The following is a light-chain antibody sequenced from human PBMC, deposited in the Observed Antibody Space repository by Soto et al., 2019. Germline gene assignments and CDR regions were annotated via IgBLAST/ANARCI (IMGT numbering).Light chain of an antibody. CDR3: ISYAGNHNLV. Sequence: QSVLTQPPSASGSPGQSVTISCTGTSSDVGAYIYVSWYRQHPGTAPKLIIYEVNKRPSGVPDRFSGSRSGNTASLTVSGLQPEDAADYYCISYAGNHNLVFGGGTQLTVL. V-gene: IGLV2-8*01. CDR1: SSDVGAYIY. J-gene: IGLJ2*01. CDR2: EVN.